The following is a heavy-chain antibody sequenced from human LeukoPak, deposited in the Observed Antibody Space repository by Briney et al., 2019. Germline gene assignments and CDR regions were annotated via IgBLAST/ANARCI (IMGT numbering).Heavy chain of an antibody. D-gene: IGHD3-10*01. J-gene: IGHJ5*02. CDR2: INTGSSTI. Sequence: GGSLRLSCAASGFTFSNFNMNWVRQAPGKGLEWISYINTGSSTIDYADSVKGRFTISRDNAKNSLYLQMNSLRAEDTAVYYCARDNVAVVRGSKKNWFDPWGQGTLVTVSS. V-gene: IGHV3-48*01. CDR1: GFTFSNFN. CDR3: ARDNVAVVRGSKKNWFDP.